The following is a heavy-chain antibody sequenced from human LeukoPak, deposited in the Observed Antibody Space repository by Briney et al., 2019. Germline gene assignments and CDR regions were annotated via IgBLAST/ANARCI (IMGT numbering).Heavy chain of an antibody. J-gene: IGHJ5*02. CDR3: AKDYYDSSEGWFDP. CDR1: GGAIIPFY. Sequence: SEALSLTCSVSGGAIIPFYWNWIRQPAGKGLEWIGRIYSSGSTKYNPSLKSRVTMSVYTSKNQFSLKLSSVTAADTAVYYCAKDYYDSSEGWFDPWGQGTLVTVSS. CDR2: IYSSGST. D-gene: IGHD3-22*01. V-gene: IGHV4-4*07.